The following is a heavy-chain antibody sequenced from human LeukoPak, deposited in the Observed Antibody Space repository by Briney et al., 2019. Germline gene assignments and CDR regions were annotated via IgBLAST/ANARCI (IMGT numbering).Heavy chain of an antibody. CDR1: GFTFSSYA. CDR3: ANPAASASGGY. D-gene: IGHD3-16*01. Sequence: GGSLRLSCAASGFTFSSYAMSWVRQAPGKGLEWVSGISGSGGSTYYADSVKGRFTISRDNSKKTLFMQMNNLRAEDAAVYYCANPAASASGGYWGQGTLVTVSS. CDR2: ISGSGGST. J-gene: IGHJ4*02. V-gene: IGHV3-23*01.